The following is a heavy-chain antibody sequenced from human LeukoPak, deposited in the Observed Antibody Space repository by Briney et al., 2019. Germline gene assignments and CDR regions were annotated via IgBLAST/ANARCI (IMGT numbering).Heavy chain of an antibody. J-gene: IGHJ5*02. CDR2: VNHSGSA. CDR3: ARERASNNHDNWFDP. CDR1: GASFNDYY. V-gene: IGHV4-34*01. Sequence: SETLSLTCAVYGASFNDYYWSWIRHSPPKGLEWIGEVNHSGSAKYNPSLKSRVTISADKSKNQFFLRLSPVAAADSGVYYCARERASNNHDNWFDPWGQGTLVTVSS.